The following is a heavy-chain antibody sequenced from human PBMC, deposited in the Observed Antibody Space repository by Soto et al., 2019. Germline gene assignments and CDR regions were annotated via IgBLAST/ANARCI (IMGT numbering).Heavy chain of an antibody. CDR1: GFSLSTSGVG. V-gene: IGHV2-5*02. CDR3: AHRPSYCSGGSCYSGFDY. J-gene: IGHJ4*02. Sequence: PTLVNPTQTLTLTCTFSGFSLSTSGVGVGWIRQPPGKALEWLALIYWDDDKRYSPSLKSRLTITKDTSKNQVVLTMTNMDPVDTATYYCAHRPSYCSGGSCYSGFDYWGQGTLVTVSS. CDR2: IYWDDDK. D-gene: IGHD2-15*01.